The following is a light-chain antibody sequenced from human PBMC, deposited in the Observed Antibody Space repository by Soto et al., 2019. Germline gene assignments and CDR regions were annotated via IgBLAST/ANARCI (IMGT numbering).Light chain of an antibody. J-gene: IGLJ1*01. V-gene: IGLV2-14*01. CDR2: DVS. CDR3: SSYTTSVTNV. Sequence: QSVLTQPASVSGSPGQSIIISCTGTSSDVGAYNSVSWYQQHPGKAPKLIIYDVSTRPSGISDRFSGSKSGNTASLTISGLQAEDESDYYCSSYTTSVTNVFGTGTKVTDL. CDR1: SSDVGAYNS.